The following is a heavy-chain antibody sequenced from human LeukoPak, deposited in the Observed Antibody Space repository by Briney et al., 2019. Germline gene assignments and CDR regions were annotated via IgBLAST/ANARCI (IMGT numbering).Heavy chain of an antibody. J-gene: IGHJ6*03. V-gene: IGHV4-34*01. D-gene: IGHD2-21*02. CDR2: INHIGTT. CDR3: ARLVVTAPQYHYYMDV. Sequence: SETLSLTCNVSGGSFNGYYWTWIRQPPGKGLECIVEINHIGTTNHNPSLKSRVTVSTDTSKKQFFLKLTSVTAADTALYYCARLVVTAPQYHYYMDVWGEGTTVTVSS. CDR1: GGSFNGYY.